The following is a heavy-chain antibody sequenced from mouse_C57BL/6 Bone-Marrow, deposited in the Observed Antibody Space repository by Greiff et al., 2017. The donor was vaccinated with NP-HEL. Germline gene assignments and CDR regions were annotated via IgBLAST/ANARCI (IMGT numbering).Heavy chain of an antibody. CDR1: GYTFTSYG. CDR2: IYPRSGNT. CDR3: ARLGRVPYYAMDY. V-gene: IGHV1-81*01. Sequence: QVQLQQSGAELARPGASVKLSCKASGYTFTSYGISWVKQRTGQGLEWIGEIYPRSGNTYYNEKFKGKATLTADKSSSTAYMELRSLTSEDSAVYFCARLGRVPYYAMDYWGRGTSVTVSS. J-gene: IGHJ4*01. D-gene: IGHD4-1*01.